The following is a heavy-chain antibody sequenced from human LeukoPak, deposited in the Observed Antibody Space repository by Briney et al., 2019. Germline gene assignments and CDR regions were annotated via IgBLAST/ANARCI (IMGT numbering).Heavy chain of an antibody. CDR2: INPNSGGT. J-gene: IGHJ4*02. CDR3: ARGLGIAAAGLDY. V-gene: IGHV1-2*02. D-gene: IGHD6-13*01. CDR1: GYPFIGNY. Sequence: GASVKVSCKASGYPFIGNYIHWVRQAPGQGLEWMGWINPNSGGTQYSQKFQGRVTLTRDTSITTGYMELSGLTSDDTAVYYCARGLGIAAAGLDYWGQGTLVTVSS.